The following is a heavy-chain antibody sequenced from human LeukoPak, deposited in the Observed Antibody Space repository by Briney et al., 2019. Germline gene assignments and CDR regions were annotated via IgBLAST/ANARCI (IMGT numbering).Heavy chain of an antibody. CDR1: GGSISSSSYY. D-gene: IGHD3-22*01. Sequence: SETLSLTCTVSGGSISSSSYYWGWIRQPPGKGLEWIGSIYYSGSTYYNPSLKSRVTISVDTSKNQFSLKLSSVTAADTAVYYCARDLEDSSGYYKPWGQGTLVTVSS. J-gene: IGHJ5*02. V-gene: IGHV4-39*07. CDR3: ARDLEDSSGYYKP. CDR2: IYYSGST.